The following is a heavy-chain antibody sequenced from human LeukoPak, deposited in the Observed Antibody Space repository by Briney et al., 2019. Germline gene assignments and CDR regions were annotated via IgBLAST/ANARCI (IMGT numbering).Heavy chain of an antibody. CDR1: GFIFKDYW. CDR3: AKGGSSDYYFDY. V-gene: IGHV3-23*01. D-gene: IGHD2-2*01. J-gene: IGHJ4*02. CDR2: ISGSGYIT. Sequence: PGGSLRLSCAASGFIFKDYWMIWVRQAPGKGLEWVSTISGSGYITHYADSVKGRFTISRDNSKNTLYLQMNSLRAEDTAVYYCAKGGSSDYYFDYWGQGTLVTVSS.